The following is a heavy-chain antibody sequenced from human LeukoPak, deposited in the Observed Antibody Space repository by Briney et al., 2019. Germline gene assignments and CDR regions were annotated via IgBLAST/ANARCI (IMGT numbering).Heavy chain of an antibody. CDR2: INHSGST. D-gene: IGHD6-6*01. V-gene: IGHV4-34*01. Sequence: PSETLSLTCAVYGGSFSGYYWSWIRQPPGKGLEWIGEINHSGSTNYNPSLKSRVTISVDTSKNQFSLKLSSVTAADTAVYYCARDYQYIAARFRGRRYYFDYWGQGTLVTVSS. CDR1: GGSFSGYY. CDR3: ARDYQYIAARFRGRRYYFDY. J-gene: IGHJ4*02.